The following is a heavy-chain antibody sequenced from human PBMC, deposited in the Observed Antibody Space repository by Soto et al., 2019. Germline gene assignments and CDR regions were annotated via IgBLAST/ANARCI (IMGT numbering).Heavy chain of an antibody. CDR3: AKNYDSSGYTWFDP. V-gene: IGHV3-30*18. J-gene: IGHJ5*02. CDR1: GLTVSSYS. CDR2: ISYDGSNK. D-gene: IGHD3-22*01. Sequence: GGSLRLSWAASGLTVSSYSMNWVRQARGKGLEWVAVISYDGSNKYYADSVKGRFTISRDNSKNTLYLQMNSLRAEDTAVYYCAKNYDSSGYTWFDPWGQGTLVTVSS.